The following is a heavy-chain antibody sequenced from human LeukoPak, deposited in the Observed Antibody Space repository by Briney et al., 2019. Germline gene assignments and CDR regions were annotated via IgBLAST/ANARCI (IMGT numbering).Heavy chain of an antibody. CDR1: GLTLRSYW. CDR2: LKQDGREK. CDR3: AKYGWGLFDN. D-gene: IGHD6-19*01. J-gene: IGHJ4*02. Sequence: PGGSLRLSSAASGLTLRSYWMSSVRQAPGEGLGWGSNLKQDGREKYCVDSVKGRFTISRDNAKNSLYLQMNSLRAEDTAVYYCAKYGWGLFDNWGQGTLVTVSS. V-gene: IGHV3-7*03.